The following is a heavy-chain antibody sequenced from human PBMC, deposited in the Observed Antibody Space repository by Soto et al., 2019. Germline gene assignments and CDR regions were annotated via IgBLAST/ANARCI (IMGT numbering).Heavy chain of an antibody. Sequence: SETLSLTCAVYGGFLSESYWTWIRQPPGKGLEWIGEINHVGGTNYDPSLKSRATMSVDTSQNQFSLRLISVTAADTAMYFCVRIRYQLPSSVLWLDPWGQGTPVTVSS. CDR3: VRIRYQLPSSVLWLDP. V-gene: IGHV4-34*01. CDR2: INHVGGT. J-gene: IGHJ5*02. CDR1: GGFLSESY. D-gene: IGHD3-16*01.